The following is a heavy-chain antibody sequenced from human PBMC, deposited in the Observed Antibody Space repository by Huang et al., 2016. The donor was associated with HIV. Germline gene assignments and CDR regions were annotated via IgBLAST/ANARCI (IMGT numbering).Heavy chain of an antibody. CDR2: IHWNNDK. CDR3: ARRAASGWQQEYFHL. CDR1: GFSLSTGGLG. D-gene: IGHD6-19*01. J-gene: IGHJ1*01. V-gene: IGHV2-5*01. Sequence: QITLKESGPTLVKPTQTLTLTCTFSGFSLSTGGLGVGWIRQPPGKALEWLALIHWNNDKHYNSSLKSRLTITKDTSKNQVVLTMANVDPLDTATYYCARRAASGWQQEYFHLWGQGTLVTVSS.